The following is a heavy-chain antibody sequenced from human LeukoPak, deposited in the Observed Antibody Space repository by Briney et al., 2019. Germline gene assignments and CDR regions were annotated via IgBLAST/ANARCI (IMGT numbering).Heavy chain of an antibody. CDR3: ARHLHSSSSNDAFDI. J-gene: IGHJ3*02. D-gene: IGHD6-6*01. V-gene: IGHV4-39*01. CDR2: IYYSGST. CDR1: GGSISSSSYY. Sequence: SETLSLTCTVSGGSISSSSYYWGWIRQPPGKGLEWIGSIYYSGSTYYNPSLKSRVTISVDTSKNQFSLKLSSVTAADTAVYYCARHLHSSSSNDAFDIWGQGTMVTVSS.